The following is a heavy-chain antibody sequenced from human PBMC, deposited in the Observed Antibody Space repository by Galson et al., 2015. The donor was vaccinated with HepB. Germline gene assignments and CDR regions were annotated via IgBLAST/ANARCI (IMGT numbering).Heavy chain of an antibody. V-gene: IGHV3-9*01. CDR2: ISWNSGSI. D-gene: IGHD3-9*01. J-gene: IGHJ3*02. CDR3: ARPNYDILTGYLDAFDI. CDR1: GFTFDDYA. Sequence: SLRLSCAASGFTFDDYAMHWVRQAPGKGLEWVSGISWNSGSIGYADSVKGRFTIPRDNAKNSLYLQMNSLRAEDTAVYYCARPNYDILTGYLDAFDIWGQGTMVTVSS.